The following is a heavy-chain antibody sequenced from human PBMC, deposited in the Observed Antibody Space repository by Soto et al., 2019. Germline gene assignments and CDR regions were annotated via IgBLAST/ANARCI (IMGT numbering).Heavy chain of an antibody. V-gene: IGHV1-69*13. CDR3: AREVDDYYDSSGYYYG. Sequence: SVKVSCKASGGTFSSYAISWVRQAPGQGLEWMGGIIPIFGTANYAQKFQGRATITADESTSTAYMELSSLRSEDTAVYYCAREVDDYYDSSGYYYGWGQGTLVTVSS. CDR1: GGTFSSYA. J-gene: IGHJ4*02. CDR2: IIPIFGTA. D-gene: IGHD3-22*01.